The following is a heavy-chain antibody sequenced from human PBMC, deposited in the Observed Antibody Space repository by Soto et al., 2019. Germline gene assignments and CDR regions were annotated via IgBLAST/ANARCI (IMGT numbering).Heavy chain of an antibody. Sequence: GGPLRLSCAASGFTVSSNYMSWVRQAPGKGLEWVSVIYSGGSTYYADSVKGRFTISRDNAKNTLYLQMHSLRAEDTALYFCVRDRGYPDSFDVWGRGTMVTVSS. CDR3: VRDRGYPDSFDV. CDR2: IYSGGST. D-gene: IGHD1-1*01. V-gene: IGHV3-53*01. J-gene: IGHJ3*01. CDR1: GFTVSSNY.